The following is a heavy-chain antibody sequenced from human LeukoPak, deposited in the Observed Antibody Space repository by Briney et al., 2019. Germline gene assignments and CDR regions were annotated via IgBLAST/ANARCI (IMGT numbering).Heavy chain of an antibody. Sequence: GGSLRFSFAAPEFTFGNYWMTWVRQAPGKGLEWVANIKQDGSEMYYVDSVKGRFTISRDNAKNSLYLQMNSLRAEDTAVYYCVRSPFSNGYWGQGTLVTVSS. CDR1: EFTFGNYW. V-gene: IGHV3-7*03. CDR3: VRSPFSNGY. J-gene: IGHJ4*02. D-gene: IGHD4-11*01. CDR2: IKQDGSEM.